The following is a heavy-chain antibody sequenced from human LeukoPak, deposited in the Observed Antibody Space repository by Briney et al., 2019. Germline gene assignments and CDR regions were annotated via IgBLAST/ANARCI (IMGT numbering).Heavy chain of an antibody. CDR2: IYHSGST. V-gene: IGHV4-38-2*02. J-gene: IGHJ5*02. D-gene: IGHD6-13*01. Sequence: PSETLSLTCTVSGYSISSGYYWGWIRQPPGKGLEWIGSIYHSGSTYYNPSLKSRVTISVDTSKNQFSLKLSSVTAADTAVYYCARPIRAAAGTNWFDPWGQGTLVTVSS. CDR3: ARPIRAAAGTNWFDP. CDR1: GYSISSGYY.